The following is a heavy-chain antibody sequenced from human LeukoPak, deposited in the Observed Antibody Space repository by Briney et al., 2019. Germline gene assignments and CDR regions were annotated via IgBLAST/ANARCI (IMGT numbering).Heavy chain of an antibody. J-gene: IGHJ6*03. V-gene: IGHV1-69*05. D-gene: IGHD1-7*01. Sequence: GASVKVSCKASGGTFSSYAISWVRQAPGQGLEWMGGIIPIFGTANYAQKFQGRVTITTDESTSTAYMELSSLRSEDTAVYYCATRPRYNWNYGDYCYYMDVWGKGTTVTVSS. CDR1: GGTFSSYA. CDR2: IIPIFGTA. CDR3: ATRPRYNWNYGDYCYYMDV.